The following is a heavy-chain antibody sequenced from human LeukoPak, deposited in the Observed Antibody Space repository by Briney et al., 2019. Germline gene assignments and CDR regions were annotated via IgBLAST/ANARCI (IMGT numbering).Heavy chain of an antibody. D-gene: IGHD3-10*01. V-gene: IGHV4-30-4*01. CDR3: ARAASAMVRGVTITFDY. CDR2: IYYSGST. J-gene: IGHJ4*02. Sequence: SETLSLTCTVSGGSISSGDYYWSWIRQPPGKGLEWIGYIYYSGSTYYNPSLKSRVTISVDTSKNQFSLKLSSVTAADTAVYYCARAASAMVRGVTITFDYWGQGTLVTVSS. CDR1: GGSISSGDYY.